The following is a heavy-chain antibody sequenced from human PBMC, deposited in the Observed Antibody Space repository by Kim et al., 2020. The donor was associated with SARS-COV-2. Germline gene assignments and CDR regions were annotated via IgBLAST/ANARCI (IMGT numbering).Heavy chain of an antibody. D-gene: IGHD6-13*01. V-gene: IGHV3-48*02. J-gene: IGHJ4*02. CDR2: ISSSSSTI. CDR3: ARDRFLSLAAAGTGFDY. CDR1: GFTFSSYS. Sequence: GGSLRLSCAASGFTFSSYSMNWVRQAPGKGLEWVSYISSSSSTIYYADSVKGRFTISRDNAKNSLYLQMNSLRDEDTAVYYCARDRFLSLAAAGTGFDYWGQGTLGTVSS.